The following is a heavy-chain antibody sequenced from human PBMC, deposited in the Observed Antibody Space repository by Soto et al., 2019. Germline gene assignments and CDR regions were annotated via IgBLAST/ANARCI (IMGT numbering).Heavy chain of an antibody. V-gene: IGHV3-30-3*01. CDR1: GFTFSTYA. CDR3: ARETISGSWFHLAY. CDR2: ITPNGGNE. D-gene: IGHD2-15*01. Sequence: QVQLVESGGGVVQPGSSLRLSCAASGFTFSTYAMDWVRQAPGKGVEWVGVITPNGGNELYADSVKGRLTISRDNVQNTLYLQMDSLRHEDPAIYYCARETISGSWFHLAYCGQGSLVTVSS. J-gene: IGHJ4*02.